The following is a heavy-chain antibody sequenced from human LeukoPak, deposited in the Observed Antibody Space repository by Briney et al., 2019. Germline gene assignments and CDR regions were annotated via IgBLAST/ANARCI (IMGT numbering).Heavy chain of an antibody. V-gene: IGHV3-7*03. CDR2: IKQDGSGK. D-gene: IGHD3-10*01. CDR1: GLTFSSYW. J-gene: IGHJ4*02. CDR3: ARDRRYGSGSGDFDY. Sequence: GGSLRLSCAASGLTFSSYWMSWVRQAPGKGLEWVANIKQDGSGKYYVDSVKGRFTISRDNAKNSLYLQMNSLRAEDTAVYYCARDRRYGSGSGDFDYWGQGTLVTVSS.